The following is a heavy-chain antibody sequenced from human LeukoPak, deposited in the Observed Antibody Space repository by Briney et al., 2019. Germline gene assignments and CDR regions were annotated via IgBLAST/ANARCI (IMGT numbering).Heavy chain of an antibody. CDR2: ISGSGDVT. CDR3: AKDPRGMIVAVRAFDI. V-gene: IGHV3-23*01. J-gene: IGHJ3*02. D-gene: IGHD3-22*01. Sequence: AGGSLRLSCVASGFTFRNYAVTWVRQAPGKGLEWVSTISGSGDVTSYADSVKGRFTISRDNSKNMLYLQMNSLRAEDTAVYYCAKDPRGMIVAVRAFDIWGQGTMVTVSS. CDR1: GFTFRNYA.